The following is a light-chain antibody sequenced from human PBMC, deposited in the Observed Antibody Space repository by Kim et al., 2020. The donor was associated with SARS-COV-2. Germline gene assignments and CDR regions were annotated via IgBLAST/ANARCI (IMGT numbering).Light chain of an antibody. Sequence: GHSATISCTGSSGDIGTLDRVSWYRQTPGTAPQLIIYGVFNRPSGVPDRFSGSKSGSTASLTISVLQPEDEADYHCSSQTSTATWIFGGGTQLTVL. J-gene: IGLJ2*01. CDR2: GVF. CDR1: SGDIGTLDR. CDR3: SSQTSTATWI. V-gene: IGLV2-18*02.